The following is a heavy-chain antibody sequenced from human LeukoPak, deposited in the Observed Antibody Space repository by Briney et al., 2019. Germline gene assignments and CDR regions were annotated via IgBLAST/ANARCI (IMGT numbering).Heavy chain of an antibody. V-gene: IGHV3-73*01. CDR1: GFTFSGSA. Sequence: GGSLRLSCAASGFTFSGSAMHWVRQPSGKGLEWVGRIRSKANSYATAYAASVKGRFTISRDDSKNTAYLQMNSLKTEDTAVYYCTSPWMGQYYFDYWGQGTLVTVSS. CDR3: TSPWMGQYYFDY. J-gene: IGHJ4*02. D-gene: IGHD1-1*01. CDR2: IRSKANSYAT.